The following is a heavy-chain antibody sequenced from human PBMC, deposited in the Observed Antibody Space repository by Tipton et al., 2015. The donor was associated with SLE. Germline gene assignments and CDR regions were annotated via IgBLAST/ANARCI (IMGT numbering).Heavy chain of an antibody. V-gene: IGHV4-39*07. D-gene: IGHD2-2*01. J-gene: IGHJ6*02. Sequence: LRLSCTVSGDSVSTSNHYWGWIRQSPGQGLDWIGNFFYRGSTYYNPSLKSRVTISTDTSKNQFSLKLSSVTAADTAVYYCARDEIVVIPAASYQYHYGMDVWGQGTTVTVSS. CDR1: GDSVSTSNHY. CDR3: ARDEIVVIPAASYQYHYGMDV. CDR2: FFYRGST.